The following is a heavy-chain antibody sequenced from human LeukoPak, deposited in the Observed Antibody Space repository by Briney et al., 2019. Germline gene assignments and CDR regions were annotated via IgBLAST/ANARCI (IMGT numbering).Heavy chain of an antibody. CDR2: ASASGYST. CDR3: AKDVYNCKFYFDY. Sequence: PVQPLDSPLAASASGYSTYYADSVKGRFTISRDNSKKTLYLQMNSLRAEDTAIFYCAKDVYNCKFYFDYWGQGTLVTVSS. D-gene: IGHD1-20*01. V-gene: IGHV3-23*01. J-gene: IGHJ4*02.